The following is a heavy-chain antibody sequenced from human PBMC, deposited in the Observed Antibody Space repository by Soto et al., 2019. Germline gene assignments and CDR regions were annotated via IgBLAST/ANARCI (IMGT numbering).Heavy chain of an antibody. CDR1: GGTFRNHV. V-gene: IGHV1-69*13. Sequence: SVKVSCKASGGTFRNHVFNWVRQAPGQGLEWMGGIIPIIGTPNYAQKFQGRVTITADASTSTVYLEVSSLRSQDTAVYYCARDLEFRDGNISHLDYWGQGTLVTVSS. CDR2: IIPIIGTP. D-gene: IGHD3-10*01. J-gene: IGHJ4*02. CDR3: ARDLEFRDGNISHLDY.